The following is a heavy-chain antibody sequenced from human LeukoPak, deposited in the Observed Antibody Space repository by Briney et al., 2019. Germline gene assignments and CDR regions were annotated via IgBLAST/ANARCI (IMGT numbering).Heavy chain of an antibody. CDR2: IYSGGST. J-gene: IGHJ4*02. D-gene: IGHD3-3*01. Sequence: GGSLRLSCAASGFTVSSNYMSWVRQAPGKGLEWVPVIYSGGSTYYADSVKGRFTISRDNSKNTLYLQMNSLRAEDTAVYYCARSRDDFWSGYHANDYWGQGTLVTVSS. CDR1: GFTVSSNY. CDR3: ARSRDDFWSGYHANDY. V-gene: IGHV3-66*02.